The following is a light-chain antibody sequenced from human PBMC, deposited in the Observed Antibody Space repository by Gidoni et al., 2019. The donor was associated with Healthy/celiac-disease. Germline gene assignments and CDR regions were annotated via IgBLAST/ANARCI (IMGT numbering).Light chain of an antibody. CDR1: HSVSSY. CDR2: AAS. J-gene: IGKJ4*01. V-gene: IGKV3-11*01. Sequence: VFTQSPTTLSLSPGERATLPCRASHSVSSYLDWYQQKPGQAPRLLIYAASNRATGIPARFSGSGSGTDFTLTISSLEPEDFAVYYCKQRSNWPLTFXGXTKVEIK. CDR3: KQRSNWPLT.